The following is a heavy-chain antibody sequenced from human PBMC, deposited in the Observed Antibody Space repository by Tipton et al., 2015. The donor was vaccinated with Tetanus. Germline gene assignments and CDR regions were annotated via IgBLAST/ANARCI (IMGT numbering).Heavy chain of an antibody. CDR1: GYTFTGYY. CDR2: IDPNSGGT. CDR3: ARDRGDYICSGMVV. Sequence: QLVQSGAEMKKPGASVKVSCKASGYTFTGYYMYWVRQAPGQGLEWMGWIDPNSGGTVYAQKFQGRVTMIRDTSISTAYMELISLRSDDTAVYYCARDRGDYICSGMVVWGPGTTVTVS. V-gene: IGHV1-2*02. J-gene: IGHJ6*02. D-gene: IGHD3-22*01.